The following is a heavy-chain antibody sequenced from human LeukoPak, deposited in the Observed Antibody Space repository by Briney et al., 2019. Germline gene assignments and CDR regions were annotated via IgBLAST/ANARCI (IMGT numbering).Heavy chain of an antibody. Sequence: SETLSLTCTVSGVSITSSSDYWGWIRQPPGKGLEWIGSILYSGSTYYNPSLESRLTMSIDTSKNQFSLKLSSVTAADTAAYYCARHYYDSSGYRRDYYFDHWGQGTLVTVSS. CDR3: ARHYYDSSGYRRDYYFDH. J-gene: IGHJ4*02. V-gene: IGHV4-39*01. D-gene: IGHD3-22*01. CDR1: GVSITSSSDY. CDR2: ILYSGST.